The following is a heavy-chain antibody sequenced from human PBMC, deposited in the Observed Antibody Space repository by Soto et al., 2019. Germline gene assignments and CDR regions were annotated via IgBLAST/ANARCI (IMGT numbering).Heavy chain of an antibody. CDR1: GYTFTSYY. Sequence: ASVKVSCKASGYTFTSYYMHWVRQAPGQGLEWMGIINPSGGSTSYAQKFQGRVTMTRDTSTSTVYMELSSLRSEDTAVYYCARDSHIVVVPAAIVVSRLISNWFDSWGQGILVTVSS. D-gene: IGHD2-2*01. CDR3: ARDSHIVVVPAAIVVSRLISNWFDS. CDR2: INPSGGST. J-gene: IGHJ5*01. V-gene: IGHV1-46*01.